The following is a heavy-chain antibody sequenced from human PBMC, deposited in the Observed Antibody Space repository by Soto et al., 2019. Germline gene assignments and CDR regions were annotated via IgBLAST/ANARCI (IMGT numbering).Heavy chain of an antibody. Sequence: SGPTRVNPTQTLTLTCTFSGFSLSTSGMCVSWIRQPPGQALEWLARIDWDGDKYYSTSLRTRLTISKDTSKNQVVLTLTNMDPVDTATFYCARIHRNPYYFDYWGKGTLVTSPQ. CDR3: ARIHRNPYYFDY. CDR1: GFSLSTSGMC. J-gene: IGHJ4*02. CDR2: IDWDGDK. D-gene: IGHD1-1*01. V-gene: IGHV2-70*11.